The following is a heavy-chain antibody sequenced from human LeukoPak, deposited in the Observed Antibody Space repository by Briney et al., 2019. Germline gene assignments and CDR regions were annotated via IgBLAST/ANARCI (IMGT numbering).Heavy chain of an antibody. J-gene: IGHJ4*02. CDR1: GFTFSSYA. D-gene: IGHD6-13*01. CDR3: AKDRLAAAGPLCFDL. CDR2: ISGSGGST. V-gene: IGHV3-23*01. Sequence: SGGSLRLSCAASGFTFSSYAMSWVRQAPGKGLEWVSAISGSGGSTYYADFVKRRFTISRDNSKNTPYLQMNSLTAEDTAVYYCAKDRLAAAGPLCFDLWGQGTLVTVSS.